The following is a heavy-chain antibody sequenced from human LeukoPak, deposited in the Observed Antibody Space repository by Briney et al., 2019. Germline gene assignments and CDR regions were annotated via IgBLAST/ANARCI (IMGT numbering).Heavy chain of an antibody. CDR2: INSDGSTT. J-gene: IGHJ4*02. CDR1: GFTFSSYW. V-gene: IGHV3-74*01. D-gene: IGHD4-23*01. CDR3: ARDDYGGRGEFDY. Sequence: GGSLRLSCAAPGFTFSSYWMHWVRQAPGKGLVWVSRINSDGSTTSYADSVKGRFTISRDNAKNTLYLQMNSLRAEDTAVYYCARDDYGGRGEFDYWGQGTLVTVSS.